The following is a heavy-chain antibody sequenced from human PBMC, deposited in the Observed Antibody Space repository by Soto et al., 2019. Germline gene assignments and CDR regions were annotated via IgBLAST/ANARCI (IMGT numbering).Heavy chain of an antibody. CDR3: ARDRMVVTAMPFDY. D-gene: IGHD2-21*02. J-gene: IGHJ4*02. CDR1: GYTFTGYY. V-gene: IGHV1-2*02. CDR2: INPNSGGT. Sequence: ASVKVSCKASGYTFTGYYMHWLRQAPGQGLEWMGWINPNSGGTNYAQKFQGRVTMTRDTSISTAYMELSRLRSDDTAVYYCARDRMVVTAMPFDYWGQGTLVTVSS.